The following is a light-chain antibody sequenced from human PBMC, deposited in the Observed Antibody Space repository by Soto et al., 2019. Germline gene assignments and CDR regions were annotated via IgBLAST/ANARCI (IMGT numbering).Light chain of an antibody. Sequence: DIQMTQSPSTLSASVGDRVTITCRASQSISSWLAWYQQKPGKAPKLLIYDASSLESGVPSRFSGSGSGTEFTLTISSLQPDDFATYYCQQYNTYWGTFGQGTKVDIX. CDR1: QSISSW. CDR3: QQYNTYWGT. CDR2: DAS. V-gene: IGKV1-5*01. J-gene: IGKJ1*01.